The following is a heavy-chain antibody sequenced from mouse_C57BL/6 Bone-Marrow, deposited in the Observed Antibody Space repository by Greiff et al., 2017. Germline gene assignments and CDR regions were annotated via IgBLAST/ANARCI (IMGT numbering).Heavy chain of an antibody. Sequence: QVQLQPSGAELVKPGASVKISCKASGYAFSSYWMNWVKQRPGKGLEWIGQIYPGDGDTNYNGKFKGKATLTADKSSSTAYMQLSSLTSEDSAVYFCARFSVVATSREDYWGQGTSVTVSS. D-gene: IGHD1-1*01. CDR1: GYAFSSYW. CDR2: IYPGDGDT. V-gene: IGHV1-80*01. CDR3: ARFSVVATSREDY. J-gene: IGHJ4*01.